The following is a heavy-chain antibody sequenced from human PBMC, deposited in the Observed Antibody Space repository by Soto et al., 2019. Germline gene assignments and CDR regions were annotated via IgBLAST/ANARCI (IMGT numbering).Heavy chain of an antibody. CDR3: ARGAEKDIVVVPAALPYYFDY. CDR2: INHSGST. D-gene: IGHD2-2*01. Sequence: QVQLQQWGAGLLKPSETLSLTCAVYGGSFSGYYWSWIRQPPGKGLEWIGEINHSGSTNYNPSLKHQVTISVDTSKNQFSLKLSSVTAAATAVYYCARGAEKDIVVVPAALPYYFDYWGQGTLVTVSS. J-gene: IGHJ4*02. CDR1: GGSFSGYY. V-gene: IGHV4-34*01.